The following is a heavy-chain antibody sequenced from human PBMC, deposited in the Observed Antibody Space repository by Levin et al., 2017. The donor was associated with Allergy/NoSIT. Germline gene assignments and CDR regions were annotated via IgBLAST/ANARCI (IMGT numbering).Heavy chain of an antibody. D-gene: IGHD2-2*01. CDR2: IYYSGST. Sequence: PSETLSLTCTVSGGSISSSSYYWGWIRQPPGKGLEWIGSIYYSGSTYYNPSLKSRVTISVDTSKNQFSLKLSSVTAADTAVYYCARDTTVVPAATYYYYYGMDVWGQGTTVTVSS. V-gene: IGHV4-39*07. CDR3: ARDTTVVPAATYYYYYGMDV. CDR1: GGSISSSSYY. J-gene: IGHJ6*02.